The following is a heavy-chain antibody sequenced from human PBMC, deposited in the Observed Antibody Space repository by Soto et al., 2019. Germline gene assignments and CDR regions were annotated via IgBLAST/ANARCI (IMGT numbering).Heavy chain of an antibody. D-gene: IGHD6-13*01. CDR3: AREVNSSPARGPNWFDP. J-gene: IGHJ5*02. Sequence: QVQLQESGPGLVQPSGTLSLTCAVSGDSIHNSPWWSWVRQTPGRGLEWIGETYHSGTTNYNPSLKTRVTISIDKAKNQFSLKMNSVTAADPAVYYCAREVNSSPARGPNWFDPWGQGALVTVAA. CDR2: TYHSGTT. V-gene: IGHV4-4*02. CDR1: GDSIHNSPW.